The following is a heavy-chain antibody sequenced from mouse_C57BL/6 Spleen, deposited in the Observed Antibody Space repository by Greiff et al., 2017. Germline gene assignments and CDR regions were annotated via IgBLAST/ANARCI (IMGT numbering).Heavy chain of an antibody. CDR2: INPNNGGT. CDR1: GYTFTDYN. V-gene: IGHV1-18*01. Sequence: EVQLQQSGPELVKPGASVKIPCKASGYTFTDYNMDWVKQSHGKSLEWIGDINPNNGGTIYNQKFKGKATLTVDKSSSTAYMELRSLTSEDTAVYYCASSIYYYGSIAYWGQGTLVTVSA. J-gene: IGHJ3*01. D-gene: IGHD1-1*01. CDR3: ASSIYYYGSIAY.